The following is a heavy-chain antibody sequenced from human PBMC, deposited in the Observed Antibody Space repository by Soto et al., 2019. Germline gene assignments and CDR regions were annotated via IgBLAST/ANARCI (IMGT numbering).Heavy chain of an antibody. V-gene: IGHV1-18*01. CDR3: ARSRKVATANWFDP. CDR2: ISGYSGNT. Sequence: QVQLVQSGAEVKKPGASVKVSCKASGYTFTSYGISWVRQAPGQGLEWMGWISGYSGNTNYVQNLQGRVTMTTDTSTRTAYMELKSLRSDDTAMYYCARSRKVATANWFDPWGQGTLVTVSS. CDR1: GYTFTSYG. D-gene: IGHD5-12*01. J-gene: IGHJ5*02.